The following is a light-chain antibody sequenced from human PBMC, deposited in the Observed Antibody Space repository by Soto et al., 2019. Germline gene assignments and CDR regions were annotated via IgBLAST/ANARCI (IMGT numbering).Light chain of an antibody. Sequence: DIQMTQSPSSLSASVGDRVTITCRASQGIANYLAWYQHKPGKVPNLLIYAAYTLQSGVQSRFSGGGSGTDFTLTISSLQPEDVATYYCQKYNSAPRTFGQGTKVDIK. CDR3: QKYNSAPRT. CDR1: QGIANY. V-gene: IGKV1-27*01. CDR2: AAY. J-gene: IGKJ1*01.